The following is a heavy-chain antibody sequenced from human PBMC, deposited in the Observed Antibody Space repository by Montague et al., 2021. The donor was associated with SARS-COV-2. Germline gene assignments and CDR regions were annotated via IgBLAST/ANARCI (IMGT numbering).Heavy chain of an antibody. Sequence: SETLSLTCTVSGGSISSSCSYWGWLRQPPGKGLEWIGSIYYSGSTYYNPSLKSRVTISVDTSKNQFTLKLSSVTAADTAMYYCARVGRQQLVRLSGMDVWGQGTTVTVSS. CDR3: ARVGRQQLVRLSGMDV. J-gene: IGHJ6*02. CDR1: GGSISSSCSY. CDR2: IYYSGST. D-gene: IGHD6-13*01. V-gene: IGHV4-39*06.